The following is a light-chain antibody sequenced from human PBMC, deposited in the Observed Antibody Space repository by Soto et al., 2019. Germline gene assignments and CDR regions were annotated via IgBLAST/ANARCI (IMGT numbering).Light chain of an antibody. CDR1: HVLLHSNGYNY. V-gene: IGKV2-28*01. Sequence: DIVMTQSPLSLPVTPGEPASISCMSIHVLLHSNGYNYLDWYLQKPGQSPQLLIYLGSNRASGVPDRFSGSGSGTDFTLKISRVEAEDVGVYYCMQALQTPWTFGQGTKVDIK. CDR2: LGS. J-gene: IGKJ1*01. CDR3: MQALQTPWT.